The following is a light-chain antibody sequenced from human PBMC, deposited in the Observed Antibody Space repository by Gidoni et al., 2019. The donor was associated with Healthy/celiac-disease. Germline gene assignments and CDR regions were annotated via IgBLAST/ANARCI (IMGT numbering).Light chain of an antibody. Sequence: EIVMTQSPATLSVSTGERATLSCRASPSVSSNLAWYQQIPGQPPRLLLYGASTRATGIPARFSGSGCGTEFTLTISSLQSEDFAVYYCQQYNNWPLTFGGGTKVEIK. CDR2: GAS. CDR3: QQYNNWPLT. CDR1: PSVSSN. V-gene: IGKV3-15*01. J-gene: IGKJ4*01.